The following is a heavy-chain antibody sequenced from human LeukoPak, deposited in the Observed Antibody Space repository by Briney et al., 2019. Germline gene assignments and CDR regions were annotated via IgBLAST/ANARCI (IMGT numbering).Heavy chain of an antibody. CDR2: IIPILGIA. CDR1: GGTFSSYA. V-gene: IGHV1-69*04. J-gene: IGHJ4*02. D-gene: IGHD6-25*01. CDR3: ARDLLDERNFDY. Sequence: SVKVSCKASGGTFSSYAISWVRQAPGQGLEWMGRIIPILGIANYAQKFQGRVTITADKSTSTAYMELSSLRSEDTAVYYCARDLLDERNFDYWGQGTLVTVSS.